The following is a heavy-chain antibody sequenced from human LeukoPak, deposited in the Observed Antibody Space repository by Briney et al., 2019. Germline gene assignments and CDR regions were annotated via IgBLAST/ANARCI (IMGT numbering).Heavy chain of an antibody. Sequence: GESLKISCKGSGYNFTTSWIGWVRQMPGKGLEWMGIIYPSDSDTRYSPSFQGQVTISADKSITTAYLQWSGLKASDNAMYYCARPTRTSDWYFDLWGRGTLVTVSS. CDR2: IYPSDSDT. J-gene: IGHJ2*01. D-gene: IGHD1-14*01. V-gene: IGHV5-51*01. CDR3: ARPTRTSDWYFDL. CDR1: GYNFTTSW.